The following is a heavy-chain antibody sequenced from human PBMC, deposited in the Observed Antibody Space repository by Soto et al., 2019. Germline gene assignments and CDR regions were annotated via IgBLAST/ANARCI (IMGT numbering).Heavy chain of an antibody. D-gene: IGHD1-26*01. CDR2: ISSSSNTI. CDR1: GFTFSSYN. Sequence: PGGSLRLSCAASGFTFSSYNMNWVRQAPGKGLEWVSYISSSSNTIYYADSVKGRFTISRDNAKNSLYLQMNSLRDEDTAVYYCATDFSGYSGSYHDYWGQGTLVTVSS. CDR3: ATDFSGYSGSYHDY. J-gene: IGHJ4*02. V-gene: IGHV3-48*02.